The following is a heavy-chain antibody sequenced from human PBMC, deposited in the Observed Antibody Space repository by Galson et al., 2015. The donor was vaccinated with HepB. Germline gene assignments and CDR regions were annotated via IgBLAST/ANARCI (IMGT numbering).Heavy chain of an antibody. CDR2: ISYDGSNK. D-gene: IGHD6-19*01. CDR1: GFTFSSYG. J-gene: IGHJ4*02. Sequence: SLRLSCAASGFTFSSYGMHWVRQAPGKGLEWVAVISYDGSNKYYADSVKGRFTISRDNSKNTLYLQMNSLRAEDTAVYYCAKDNGSGPGGWWGQGTLVTVSS. CDR3: AKDNGSGPGGW. V-gene: IGHV3-30*18.